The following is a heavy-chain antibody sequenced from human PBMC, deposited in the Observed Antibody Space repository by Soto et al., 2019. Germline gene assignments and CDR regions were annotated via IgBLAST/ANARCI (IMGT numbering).Heavy chain of an antibody. CDR1: GYTFTRYD. Sequence: AGVNVSYKASGYTFTRYDINGVRPATGQGLKWMGWMNPNSGNTGYEQKFQGRVTMTRNTSISTAYMELSSLRSEDTAVYYCATFKWVSTYYDFWSGYDEFDIWGQGTMVTVSS. D-gene: IGHD3-3*01. V-gene: IGHV1-8*01. CDR3: ATFKWVSTYYDFWSGYDEFDI. J-gene: IGHJ3*02. CDR2: MNPNSGNT.